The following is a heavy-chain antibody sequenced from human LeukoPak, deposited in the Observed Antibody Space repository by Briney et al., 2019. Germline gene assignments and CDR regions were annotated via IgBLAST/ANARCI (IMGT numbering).Heavy chain of an antibody. CDR2: IYHSGST. J-gene: IGHJ6*02. V-gene: IGHV4-4*02. D-gene: IGHD2-8*02. Sequence: SSETLSLTCAVSGGSISSSNWWSWVRQPPGKGLEWIGEIYHSGSTNYNPSLKSRVTISVDKSKNQFSLKLSSVTAADTAVYYCASLRDYWYYYYYGMDVWGQGTTVTVSS. CDR1: GGSISSSNW. CDR3: ASLRDYWYYYYYGMDV.